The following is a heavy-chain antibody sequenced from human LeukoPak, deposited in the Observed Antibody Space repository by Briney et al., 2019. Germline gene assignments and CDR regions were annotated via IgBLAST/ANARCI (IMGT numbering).Heavy chain of an antibody. Sequence: GGSLRLSCAAAGFTYSSFAMNWVRQAPGKGQEGVLTINGSGSTTFYADSVKGRFTISRDNSKKTLFLQMNSLRAEDTAVYFCAKQIVVVTAGMNYFDNWGQGTLVTVSS. CDR1: GFTYSSFA. J-gene: IGHJ4*02. CDR2: INGSGSTT. D-gene: IGHD2-15*01. V-gene: IGHV3-23*01. CDR3: AKQIVVVTAGMNYFDN.